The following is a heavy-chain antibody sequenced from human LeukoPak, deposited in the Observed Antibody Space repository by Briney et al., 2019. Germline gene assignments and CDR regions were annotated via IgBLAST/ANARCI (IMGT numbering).Heavy chain of an antibody. J-gene: IGHJ4*02. CDR1: GFTFSDYY. V-gene: IGHV3-11*01. CDR3: ARALHYDSSGYYSGF. CDR2: ISSSGSTI. Sequence: GGSLRLSCAASGFTFSDYYMSWIRQAPGKGLEWVSYISSSGSTIYYADSVKGRFTISRDNAKDSLYLQMNSLRAEDTAVYYCARALHYDSSGYYSGFWGQGTLVTVSS. D-gene: IGHD3-22*01.